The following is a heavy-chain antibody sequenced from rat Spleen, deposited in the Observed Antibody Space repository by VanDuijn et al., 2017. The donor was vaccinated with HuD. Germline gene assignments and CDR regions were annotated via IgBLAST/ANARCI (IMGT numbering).Heavy chain of an antibody. CDR2: ITNTGGST. CDR3: TRDGGRIIRGTFDY. J-gene: IGHJ2*01. Sequence: EVQLVESGGGLVQPGRSLKLSCVASGFTFNNYWMTWIRQAPGKGLEWIASITNTGGSTYYPDSVKGRFTVSRDDAKTTLYLQMDSLRSEDTATYYCTRDGGRIIRGTFDYWGQGVMVTVSS. D-gene: IGHD4-3*01. CDR1: GFTFNNYW. V-gene: IGHV5-31*01.